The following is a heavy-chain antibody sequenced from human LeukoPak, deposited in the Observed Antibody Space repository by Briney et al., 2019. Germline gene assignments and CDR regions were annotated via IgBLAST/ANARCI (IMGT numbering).Heavy chain of an antibody. D-gene: IGHD6-19*01. CDR1: GGSISSYY. CDR3: ARDFGPKIAVAGTFDY. Sequence: SETLSLTCTVSGGSISSYYWSWIRQPPGKGLEWIGYIYYSGSTNYNPSLKSRVTISLDTSKNQFSLKLSSVTAADTAVYYCARDFGPKIAVAGTFDYWGQGTLVTVSS. CDR2: IYYSGST. J-gene: IGHJ4*02. V-gene: IGHV4-59*01.